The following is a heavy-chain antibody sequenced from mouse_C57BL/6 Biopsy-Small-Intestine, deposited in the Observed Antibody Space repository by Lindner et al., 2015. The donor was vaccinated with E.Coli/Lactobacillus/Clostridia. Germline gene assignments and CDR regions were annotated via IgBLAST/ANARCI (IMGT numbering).Heavy chain of an antibody. CDR2: INAGNGNT. V-gene: IGHV1-84*02. J-gene: IGHJ4*01. CDR3: ARSRSSLTYSSSWYTFDP. CDR1: GYTFTSYA. D-gene: IGHD6-1*01. Sequence: SVKVSCKASGYTFTSYAMHWVRQAPGQRLEWMGWINAGNGNTKYSQKFQGRVTITRDTSASTAYMELSSLRSEDTAVYYCARSRSSLTYSSSWYTFDPWGQGTLVTVSS.